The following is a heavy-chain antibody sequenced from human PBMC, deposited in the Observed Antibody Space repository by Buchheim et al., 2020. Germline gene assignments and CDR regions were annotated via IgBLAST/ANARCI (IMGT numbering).Heavy chain of an antibody. J-gene: IGHJ4*02. D-gene: IGHD1-26*01. CDR1: GFTFSIYA. CDR3: AKAPPQSGSYYPNTYFDY. CDR2: ISGSGGST. V-gene: IGHV3-23*01. Sequence: EVQLLESGGGLVQPGGSLRLSCAASGFTFSIYAMSWVRQAPGKGLEWVSAISGSGGSTYYADSVKGRFTISRDNSKTTLYLQKNSLRAEDTAVYYCAKAPPQSGSYYPNTYFDYWGQGTL.